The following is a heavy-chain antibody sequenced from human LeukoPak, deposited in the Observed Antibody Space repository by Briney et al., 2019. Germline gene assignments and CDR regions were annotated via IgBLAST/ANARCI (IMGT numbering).Heavy chain of an antibody. CDR3: ARGRRWLLRIFDY. Sequence: SVKVSCKASGYTFTSYGISWVRQAPGQGLEWMGRIIPILGIANYAQKFQGRVTITADKSTSTAYMELSSLRSEDTAVYYCARGRRWLLRIFDYWGQGTLVTVSS. D-gene: IGHD5-24*01. J-gene: IGHJ4*02. V-gene: IGHV1-69*04. CDR1: GYTFTSYG. CDR2: IIPILGIA.